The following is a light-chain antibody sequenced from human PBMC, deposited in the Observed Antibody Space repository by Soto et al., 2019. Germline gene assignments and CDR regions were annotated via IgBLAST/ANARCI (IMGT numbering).Light chain of an antibody. CDR3: QQYNSYSPAT. J-gene: IGKJ1*01. V-gene: IGKV1-5*01. CDR1: QSISSW. CDR2: DVS. Sequence: DIQMTQSPSTLSASVGDRVTITCRASQSISSWLAWYQQKPGKAPKLLIYDVSSLESGVPSRFSGSGSGTEFTLTISSLQPDDFATYYCQQYNSYSPATFGQGTKVDIK.